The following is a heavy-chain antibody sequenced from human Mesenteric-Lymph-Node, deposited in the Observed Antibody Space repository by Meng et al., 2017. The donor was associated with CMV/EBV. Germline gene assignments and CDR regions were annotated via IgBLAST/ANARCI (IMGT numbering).Heavy chain of an antibody. CDR1: GFAFSSCA. CDR2: ITGSGAST. V-gene: IGHV3-23*01. J-gene: IGHJ4*02. Sequence: RLSCAASGFAFSSCAMSWVRQAPGKGLEWVSGITGSGASTYYADSVKGRFTISRDNSKNTLYLQMNSLRAEDTAVYDCVSGRDYFDYWGQGILVTVSS. D-gene: IGHD2-15*01. CDR3: VSGRDYFDY.